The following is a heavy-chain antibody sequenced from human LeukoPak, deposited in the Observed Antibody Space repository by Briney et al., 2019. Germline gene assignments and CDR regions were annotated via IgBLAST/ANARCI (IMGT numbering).Heavy chain of an antibody. CDR1: GGSINSYY. D-gene: IGHD3-10*01. CDR3: ARDSGTTGEVKFDP. J-gene: IGHJ5*02. V-gene: IGHV4-4*07. Sequence: PSETLSLTCIVSGGSINSYYWSWIRQPAGKGLEWIGRIYPSGSDYNPSLKSRVTMSLDTSKNQFSLRLSSVTAADTAVYYCARDSGTTGEVKFDPWGQGTLVTVSS. CDR2: IYPSGS.